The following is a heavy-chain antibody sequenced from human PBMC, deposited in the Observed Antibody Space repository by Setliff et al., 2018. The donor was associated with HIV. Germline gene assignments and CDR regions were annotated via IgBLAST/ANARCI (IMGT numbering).Heavy chain of an antibody. CDR2: IHSSGSA. J-gene: IGHJ4*02. CDR1: GDSINNYY. Sequence: SETLSLTCSVSGDSINNYYWNWIRQPAGKGLEWIGRIHSSGSANYSPSLESRVTMSIDTSKSQFSLRLTSVTAADTAVYYCARELEYSSGWFLVDYWGQGALVT. V-gene: IGHV4-4*07. D-gene: IGHD6-19*01. CDR3: ARELEYSSGWFLVDY.